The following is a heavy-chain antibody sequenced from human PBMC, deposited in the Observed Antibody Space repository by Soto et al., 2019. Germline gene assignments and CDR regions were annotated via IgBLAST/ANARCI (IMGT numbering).Heavy chain of an antibody. CDR1: GFTFSRYA. V-gene: IGHV3-23*01. Sequence: PGGSLRLSCAASGFTFSRYAVSWVRQAPGKGLEWVSAISGSGGSTYYADSVKGRFTISRDNSKNTLYLQMNSLRAEDTAVYYCANSVTGYDDILTGYYNVYWGQGTLVTVSS. D-gene: IGHD3-9*01. CDR2: ISGSGGST. J-gene: IGHJ4*02. CDR3: ANSVTGYDDILTGYYNVY.